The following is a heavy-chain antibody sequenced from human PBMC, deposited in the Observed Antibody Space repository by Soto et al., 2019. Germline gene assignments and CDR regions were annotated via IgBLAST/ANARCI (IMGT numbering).Heavy chain of an antibody. V-gene: IGHV4-39*02. CDR3: TCCSFDH. CDR1: GDSISSSTYY. J-gene: IGHJ4*02. Sequence: QLQLQESGPGLVNPSETLSLTCTVSGDSISSSTYYWGWIRQPPGKGLEWIGSIYYSGSTHYNPTLQSRITISVDPSKNHFSLNLSSVTAADTAVYYCTCCSFDHWGQGILVTVSS. CDR2: IYYSGST.